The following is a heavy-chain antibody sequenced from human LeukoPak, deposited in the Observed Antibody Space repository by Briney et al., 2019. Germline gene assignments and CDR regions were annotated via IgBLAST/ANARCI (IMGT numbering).Heavy chain of an antibody. CDR3: ASDRSQRAYSYGPDGE. Sequence: PGRSLRLSCAASGFTFSSYAMHWVRQAPGKGLEWAAVISYDGSNKFYADSVKGRFTISRDNSKNTLFLQMNSLRAEDTAVYYCASDRSQRAYSYGPDGEWGQGTLVTVSS. D-gene: IGHD5-18*01. V-gene: IGHV3-30*01. J-gene: IGHJ4*02. CDR2: ISYDGSNK. CDR1: GFTFSSYA.